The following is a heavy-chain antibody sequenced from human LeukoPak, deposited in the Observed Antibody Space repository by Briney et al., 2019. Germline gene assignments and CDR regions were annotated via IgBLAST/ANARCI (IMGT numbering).Heavy chain of an antibody. V-gene: IGHV3-48*04. J-gene: IGHJ4*02. CDR2: ISSSGSTI. D-gene: IGHD1-26*01. CDR3: ARGSGSYVYYFDY. Sequence: GGSLRLSCAASGFTLSSYSMSWVRQAPGKGLEWVSYISSSGSTIYYADSVKGRFTISRDNAKNSLYLQMNSLRAEDTAVYYCARGSGSYVYYFDYWGQGTLVTVSS. CDR1: GFTLSSYS.